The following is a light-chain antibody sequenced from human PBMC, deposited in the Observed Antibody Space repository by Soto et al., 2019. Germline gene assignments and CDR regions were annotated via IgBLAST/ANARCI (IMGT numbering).Light chain of an antibody. CDR1: QSVSTY. V-gene: IGKV3-15*01. CDR2: GAS. CDR3: QHYYSWPAWT. J-gene: IGKJ1*01. Sequence: EIVMTQSPATLSVSPGERATLSCRASQSVSTYIAWYQQKPGQPPRLLIYGASTRATGIPARFSGSGSGTEFTLTISSLQSEDFAVYYCQHYYSWPAWTFGHGTQVEIK.